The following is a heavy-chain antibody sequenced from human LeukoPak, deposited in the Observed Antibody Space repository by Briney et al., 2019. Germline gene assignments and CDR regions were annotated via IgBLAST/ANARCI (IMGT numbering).Heavy chain of an antibody. CDR2: IIPIFGTT. Sequence: SVKVSCKASGGTFSSYAISWVRQAPGQGLEWMGGIIPIFGTTNYAQKFQGRVTITADESTSTAYMELSSLRSEDTAVYYCARDRRWELPRASAFDIWGQGTMVTVSS. CDR1: GGTFSSYA. D-gene: IGHD1-26*01. CDR3: ARDRRWELPRASAFDI. V-gene: IGHV1-69*13. J-gene: IGHJ3*02.